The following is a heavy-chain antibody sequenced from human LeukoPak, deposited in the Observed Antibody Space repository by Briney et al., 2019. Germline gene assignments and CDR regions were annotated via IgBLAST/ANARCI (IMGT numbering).Heavy chain of an antibody. CDR2: ISGSGGST. J-gene: IGHJ4*02. CDR3: AKRYYDFWSGYPYYFDY. V-gene: IGHV3-23*01. CDR1: GFTFSSYA. Sequence: GGSLRLSCAASGFTFSSYAMSWVRQAPGKGLEWVSAISGSGGSTYYADSVKGRFTISRDNSKNTLYLQMNSLRVEDTAVYYCAKRYYDFWSGYPYYFDYWGQGTLVTVSS. D-gene: IGHD3-3*01.